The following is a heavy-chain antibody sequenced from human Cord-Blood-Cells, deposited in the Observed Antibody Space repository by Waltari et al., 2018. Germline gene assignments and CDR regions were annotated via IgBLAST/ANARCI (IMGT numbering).Heavy chain of an antibody. CDR1: GYTFTGYY. Sequence: QVQLVQSGAEVKKPGASVKVSCKASGYTFTGYYMHWLRQAPGQGLEWMGWINPNSGGTNYAQKFQGRVTMTRDTSISTAYMELSRLRSDDTAVYYCARDHTRGWSPRGAFDIWGQGTMVTVSS. CDR3: ARDHTRGWSPRGAFDI. J-gene: IGHJ3*02. CDR2: INPNSGGT. D-gene: IGHD1-26*01. V-gene: IGHV1-2*02.